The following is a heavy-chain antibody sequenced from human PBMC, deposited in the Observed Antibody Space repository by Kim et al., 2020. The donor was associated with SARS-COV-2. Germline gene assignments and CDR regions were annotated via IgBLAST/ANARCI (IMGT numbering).Heavy chain of an antibody. CDR2: INHSGST. D-gene: IGHD2-2*01. V-gene: IGHV4-34*01. CDR3: ARLLVVPAAMKYNWFDP. J-gene: IGHJ5*02. CDR1: GGSFSGYY. Sequence: SETLSLTCAVYGGSFSGYYWSWIRQPPGKGLEWIGEINHSGSTNYNPSLKSRVTISVDTSKNQFSLKLSSVTAADTAVYYCARLLVVPAAMKYNWFDPWGQRALVTVSS.